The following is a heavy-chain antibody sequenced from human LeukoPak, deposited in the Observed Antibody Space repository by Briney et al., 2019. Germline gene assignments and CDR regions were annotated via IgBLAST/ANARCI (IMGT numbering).Heavy chain of an antibody. V-gene: IGHV3-23*01. CDR1: GFTFSSYA. Sequence: GGSLRLSCAASGFTFSSYAMGWVRQAPGKGLEWVSATSGSGGSTYYADSVKGRFTISRDNSKNTLYLQMNSLRAEDTAVYYCAKGVVAAAGADAFDMWGQGTMVTVSS. J-gene: IGHJ3*02. CDR2: TSGSGGST. D-gene: IGHD6-13*01. CDR3: AKGVVAAAGADAFDM.